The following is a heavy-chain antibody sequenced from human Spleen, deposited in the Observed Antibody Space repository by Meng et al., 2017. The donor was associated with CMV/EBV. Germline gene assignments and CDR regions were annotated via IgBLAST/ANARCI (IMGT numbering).Heavy chain of an antibody. V-gene: IGHV3-30*19. CDR2: ISYDGSNK. Sequence: GGSLRLSCAASGFTFSTFGMHWVRQAPGKGLEWVAVISYDGSNKYYADSVKGRFTISRDNSKSTVYLQMNSLRPEDTAVFYCARPRNSSSWDFDYYYGMDVWGQGTTVTVSS. D-gene: IGHD6-13*01. CDR3: ARPRNSSSWDFDYYYGMDV. J-gene: IGHJ6*02. CDR1: GFTFSTFG.